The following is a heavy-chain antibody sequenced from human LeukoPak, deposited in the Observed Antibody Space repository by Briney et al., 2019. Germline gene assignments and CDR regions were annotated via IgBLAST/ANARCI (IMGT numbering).Heavy chain of an antibody. V-gene: IGHV3-23*01. D-gene: IGHD3-10*01. CDR1: GFTFSSYA. J-gene: IGHJ4*02. Sequence: QSGGSLRLSCAASGFTFSSYAMSWVRQAPGKGLEWVSVISNSGGSTFYADSVKGRLTISRDNSKNTLYLQMNSLRAEDTAVYYCAKRASGSGTSLYYFDYWGQGTLVTVSS. CDR2: ISNSGGST. CDR3: AKRASGSGTSLYYFDY.